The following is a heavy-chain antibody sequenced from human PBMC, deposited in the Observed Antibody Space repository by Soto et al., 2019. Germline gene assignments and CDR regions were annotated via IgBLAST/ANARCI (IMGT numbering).Heavy chain of an antibody. CDR1: GFTFSSYG. J-gene: IGHJ5*02. CDR2: ISYDGSNK. Sequence: PGGSLRLSCAASGFTFSSYGMHWVRQAPGKGLEWVAVISYDGSNKYYADSVKGRFTISRDNSKNTLYLQMNSLRAEDTAVYYCAKDAYYDFWSGYYLWGQGTLVTVSS. CDR3: AKDAYYDFWSGYYL. V-gene: IGHV3-30*18. D-gene: IGHD3-3*01.